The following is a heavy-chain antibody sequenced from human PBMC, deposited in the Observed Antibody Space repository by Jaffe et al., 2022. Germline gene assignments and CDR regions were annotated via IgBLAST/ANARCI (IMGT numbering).Heavy chain of an antibody. CDR3: AKDMSLGYVLPPGGAFDI. D-gene: IGHD5-18*01. V-gene: IGHV3-9*01. J-gene: IGHJ3*02. CDR1: GFTFDDYA. Sequence: EVQLVESGGGLVQPGRSLRLSCAASGFTFDDYAMHWVRQAPGKGLEWVSGISWNSGSIGYADSVKGRFTISRDNAKNSLYLQMNSLRAEDTALYYCAKDMSLGYVLPPGGAFDIWGQGTMVTVSS. CDR2: ISWNSGSI.